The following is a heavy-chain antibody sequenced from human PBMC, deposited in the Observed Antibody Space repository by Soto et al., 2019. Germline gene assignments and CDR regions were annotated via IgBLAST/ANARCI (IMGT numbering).Heavy chain of an antibody. V-gene: IGHV4-34*01. CDR2: ISPSGTT. Sequence: LSLTCAVYGGSFSNNYWTWFRQPPGKGLEWIGEISPSGTTKYIPSLKSRGTISVDTSRKQFFLKVTSVSAADTAVYYCATSLWFGTQPEIWGPGTLVTVSS. CDR3: ATSLWFGTQPEI. D-gene: IGHD3-10*01. CDR1: GGSFSNNY. J-gene: IGHJ4*02.